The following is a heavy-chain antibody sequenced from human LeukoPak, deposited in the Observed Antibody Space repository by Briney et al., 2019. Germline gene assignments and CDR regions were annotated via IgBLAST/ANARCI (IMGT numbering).Heavy chain of an antibody. CDR1: GYTLTELS. D-gene: IGHD4-17*01. Sequence: GASVKVSCKVSGYTLTELSMHWARQAPGKGLEWMGGFDPEDGETIYAQKFQGRVTMTEDTSTDTAYMELSSLRSEDTAVYYCATALDYGDYVAFDIWGQGTMVTVSS. J-gene: IGHJ3*02. CDR3: ATALDYGDYVAFDI. V-gene: IGHV1-24*01. CDR2: FDPEDGET.